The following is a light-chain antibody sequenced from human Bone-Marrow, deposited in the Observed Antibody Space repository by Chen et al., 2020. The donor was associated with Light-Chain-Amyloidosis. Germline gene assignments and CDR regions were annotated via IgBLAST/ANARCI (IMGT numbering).Light chain of an antibody. Sequence: DIVMTQSPDSLAVSLGARATINCKSSQSVLYSSNNKNYLAWFQQKPGQPPKLLISWASTRESGVPDRFSGSASGTDFTLTISSLQAEDVAVYYCQQYLSAPYTFGQGIKLEIK. J-gene: IGKJ2*01. CDR1: QSVLYSSNNKNY. CDR3: QQYLSAPYT. CDR2: WAS. V-gene: IGKV4-1*01.